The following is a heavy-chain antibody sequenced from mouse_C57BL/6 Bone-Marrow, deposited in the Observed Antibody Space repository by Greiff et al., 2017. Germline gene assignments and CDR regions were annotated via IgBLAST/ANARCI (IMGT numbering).Heavy chain of an antibody. CDR3: TYYYGSSYYYAMDY. V-gene: IGHV14-4*01. J-gene: IGHJ4*01. Sequence: EVQLQQSGAELVRPGASVKLSCTASGFNIKDDYMHWVKQRPEQGLEWIGWIDPENGDTEYASKFQGKATITADPSSNTAYLQLSSLTSEDTAVYYCTYYYGSSYYYAMDYWGQGTSVTVSS. CDR2: IDPENGDT. CDR1: GFNIKDDY. D-gene: IGHD1-1*01.